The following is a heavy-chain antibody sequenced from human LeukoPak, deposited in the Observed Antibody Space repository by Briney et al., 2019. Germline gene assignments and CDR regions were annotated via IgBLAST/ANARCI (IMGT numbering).Heavy chain of an antibody. V-gene: IGHV3-23*01. CDR3: AKDYSSSWSLAYYFDY. J-gene: IGHJ4*02. CDR2: ISGSGGST. CDR1: XXXXXSYA. Sequence: GGSXRLXCXXSXXXXXSYAXSWVRQAPGKGLESVSAISGSGGSTYYADSVKGRFTISRDNSKNTLYLQMNSLRAEDTAVYYCAKDYSSSWSLAYYFDYWGQGTLVTVSS. D-gene: IGHD6-13*01.